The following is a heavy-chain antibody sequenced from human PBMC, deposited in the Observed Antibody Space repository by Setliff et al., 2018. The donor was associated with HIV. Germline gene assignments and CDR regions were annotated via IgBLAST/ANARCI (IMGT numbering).Heavy chain of an antibody. CDR2: VNSDGSST. J-gene: IGHJ3*02. CDR1: GFTFVNYW. D-gene: IGHD3-22*01. CDR3: ARESYYDSSGYIRSGAFDI. Sequence: GGSLRLSCAASGFTFVNYWMHWVRQAPGKGLVWVSRVNSDGSSTIYADSVKGRFTISRDNAKNSLYLQMNSLRAEDTAVYYCARESYYDSSGYIRSGAFDIWGQGTMVTVSS. V-gene: IGHV3-74*01.